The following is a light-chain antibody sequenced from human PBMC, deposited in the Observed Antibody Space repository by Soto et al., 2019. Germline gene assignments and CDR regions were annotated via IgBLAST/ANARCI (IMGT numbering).Light chain of an antibody. CDR3: QQYYNWPPWT. V-gene: IGKV3-15*01. CDR1: QNIGTN. J-gene: IGKJ1*01. CDR2: GAS. Sequence: EILMTQSPATLSVSPGERAILSCRASQNIGTNVVWYQQKPGQAPRLLLYGASTRATGVPARFRGSGSGTDFTLTVSSLQSEDFAVYYCQQYYNWPPWTFGLGTKVEIK.